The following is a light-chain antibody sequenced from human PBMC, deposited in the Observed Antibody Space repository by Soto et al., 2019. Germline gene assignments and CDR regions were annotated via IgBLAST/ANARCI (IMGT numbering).Light chain of an antibody. J-gene: IGKJ1*01. CDR3: QQYNTYSKT. CDR1: QDISNY. Sequence: DIQMNQSPSSLSASVGDRVTITCQASQDISNYLNWYQQKPGKAPKLLIYAASSLQSGVPSRFSGSGSGTEFTLTISSLQSDDFATYFCQQYNTYSKTFGQGTKVDI. V-gene: IGKV1-16*01. CDR2: AAS.